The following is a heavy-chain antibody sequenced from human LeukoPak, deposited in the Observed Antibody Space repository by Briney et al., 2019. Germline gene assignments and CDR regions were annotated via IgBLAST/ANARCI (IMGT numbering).Heavy chain of an antibody. V-gene: IGHV4-39*02. CDR1: GGSISSSPYY. CDR2: IHYNGKT. D-gene: IGHD2-2*01. CDR3: ARLHIVVVPTAFMDV. Sequence: SETLSLTCTVSGGSISSSPYYWGWIRQPPGKGLEWVASIHYNGKTYYNPSLKSRVTISLDTSKNHFSLKLSSVTAADTAVYYCARLHIVVVPTAFMDVWGKGTTVTVSS. J-gene: IGHJ6*03.